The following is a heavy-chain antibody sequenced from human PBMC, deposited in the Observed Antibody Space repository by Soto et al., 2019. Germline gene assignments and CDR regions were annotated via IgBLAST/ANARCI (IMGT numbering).Heavy chain of an antibody. Sequence: QVQLVQSGAEVKKPGASVKVSCKTSGYDFFKYNMHWVRQAPGQGLEWMGVINPNGGYTRHAQKLQGRVIMTIDTSSKIVYMELSGLTSADTAMYYCTRADSDVVILPDVRPLFDLWGQGALVTFSS. V-gene: IGHV1-46*01. J-gene: IGHJ4*02. CDR2: INPNGGYT. CDR3: TRADSDVVILPDVRPLFDL. D-gene: IGHD2-21*02. CDR1: GYDFFKYN.